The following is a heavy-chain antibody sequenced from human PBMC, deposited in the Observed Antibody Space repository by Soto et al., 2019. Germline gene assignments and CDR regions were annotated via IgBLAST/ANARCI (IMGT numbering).Heavy chain of an antibody. J-gene: IGHJ4*02. CDR3: ARLDETSGIAAAGL. Sequence: SETLSLTCAVYGGSFSGYYWSWIRQPPGKGLEWIGEINHSGSTNYNPSLKSRVTISVDTSKNQFSLKLSSVTAAGTAVYYCARLDETSGIAAAGLWGQGTLVTVSS. CDR2: INHSGST. CDR1: GGSFSGYY. D-gene: IGHD6-13*01. V-gene: IGHV4-34*01.